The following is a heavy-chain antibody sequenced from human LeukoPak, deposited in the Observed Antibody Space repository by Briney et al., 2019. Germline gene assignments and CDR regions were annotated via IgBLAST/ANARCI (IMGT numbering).Heavy chain of an antibody. CDR2: INPNSGGT. D-gene: IGHD6-6*01. J-gene: IGHJ4*02. V-gene: IGHV1-2*02. Sequence: ASVKVSCTASGYTFTSYYMHWVRQAPGQGLEWMGWINPNSGGTNYAQKFQGRVTMTRDTSISTAYMELSRLRSDDTAVYYCARDLDQQLVLDYWGQGTLVTVSS. CDR1: GYTFTSYY. CDR3: ARDLDQQLVLDY.